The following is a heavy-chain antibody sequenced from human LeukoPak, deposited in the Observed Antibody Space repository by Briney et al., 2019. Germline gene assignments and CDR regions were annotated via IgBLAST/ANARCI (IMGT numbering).Heavy chain of an antibody. CDR3: ARDQSPGAYRGGAFDI. D-gene: IGHD1-26*01. Sequence: PGGSLRLSCAASGFTFSSYAMSWVRQAPGKGLEWVSAISGSGGSTYYADSVKGRFTISRDNSKNTLYLQMNSLRAEDTAVYYCARDQSPGAYRGGAFDIWGQGTMVTVSS. CDR1: GFTFSSYA. CDR2: ISGSGGST. V-gene: IGHV3-23*01. J-gene: IGHJ3*02.